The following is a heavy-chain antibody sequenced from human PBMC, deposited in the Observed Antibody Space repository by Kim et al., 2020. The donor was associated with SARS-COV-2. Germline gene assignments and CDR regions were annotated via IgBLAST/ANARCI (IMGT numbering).Heavy chain of an antibody. V-gene: IGHV3-23*01. Sequence: VKGRLTISRDNSKNPLYLQMNSLRAEDTAVYYCAKAGEIAVAGTEWYFDLWGRGTLVTVSS. D-gene: IGHD6-19*01. J-gene: IGHJ2*01. CDR3: AKAGEIAVAGTEWYFDL.